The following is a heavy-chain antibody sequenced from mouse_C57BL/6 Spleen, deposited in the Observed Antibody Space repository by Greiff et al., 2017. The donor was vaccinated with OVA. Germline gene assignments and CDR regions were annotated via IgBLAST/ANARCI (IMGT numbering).Heavy chain of an antibody. CDR2: IYPGSGNT. CDR1: GYTFTDYY. CDR3: ARFPYGSREGYAMDY. V-gene: IGHV1-84*01. D-gene: IGHD1-1*01. J-gene: IGHJ4*01. Sequence: SGPELVKPGASVQISCQASGYTFTDYYINWVKQRPGQGLEWIGWIYPGSGNTKYNEKFKGKATLTVDTSSSTAYMQLSSLTSEDSAVYFCARFPYGSREGYAMDYWGQGTSVTVSS.